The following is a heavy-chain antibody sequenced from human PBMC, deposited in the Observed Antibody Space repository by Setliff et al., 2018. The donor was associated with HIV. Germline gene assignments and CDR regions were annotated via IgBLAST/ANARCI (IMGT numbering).Heavy chain of an antibody. J-gene: IGHJ3*02. CDR3: ARHWGNSFDI. Sequence: GGSLRLSCAASGFGFSGYFMSWIRQTQRKGLEWISYIGYSGTPIYYADSVKGRFTISSDNADNSLYLEMNNLRGEDTAVYYCARHWGNSFDIWGQGTLVTVSS. D-gene: IGHD7-27*01. CDR1: GFGFSGYF. CDR2: IGYSGTPI. V-gene: IGHV3-11*04.